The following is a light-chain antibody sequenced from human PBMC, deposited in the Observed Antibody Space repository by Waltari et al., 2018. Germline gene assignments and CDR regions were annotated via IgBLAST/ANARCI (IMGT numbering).Light chain of an antibody. CDR3: CSFAGYGIYV. CDR2: EIS. V-gene: IGLV2-23*02. CDR1: HSNVYILHL. J-gene: IGLJ1*01. Sequence: QSALTQPAPVSGSPGQSIPISCTAVHSNVYILHLLSWYQPHPGRNPRLLIYEISQRPSGISNRFSGSKSGNTASLTISGLQPEDEADYFCCSFAGYGIYVFGSGTQVSVL.